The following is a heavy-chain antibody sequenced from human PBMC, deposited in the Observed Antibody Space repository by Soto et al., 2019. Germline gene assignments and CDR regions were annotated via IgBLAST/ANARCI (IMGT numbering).Heavy chain of an antibody. J-gene: IGHJ4*02. Sequence: VQLLESGGGLVQPGGSLRLSCVASGFTFISYAMSWVRQAPGQRLEWVATFSGGRDTTWHADSVKGRFTVSRDSSKNTLSLQMNSLRPEDTALDYCAKATSATCTGSICYSFDYWGQGTLVTVSS. CDR1: GFTFISYA. V-gene: IGHV3-23*01. D-gene: IGHD2-21*01. CDR2: FSGGRDTT. CDR3: AKATSATCTGSICYSFDY.